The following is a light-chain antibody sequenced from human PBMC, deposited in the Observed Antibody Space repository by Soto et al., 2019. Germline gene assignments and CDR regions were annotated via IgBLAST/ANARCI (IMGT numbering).Light chain of an antibody. J-gene: IGKJ2*01. CDR3: QQSYSTLVT. CDR1: QSISSY. V-gene: IGKV1-39*01. Sequence: DIQMTQSPSSLSASVGDRVTITCRASQSISSYLNWYQQKPGKAPKLLIYAASSLQSGVPSRFSGSRSGTDFTLTSSSLQPEDFATYYCQQSYSTLVTFGQGTKLEIK. CDR2: AAS.